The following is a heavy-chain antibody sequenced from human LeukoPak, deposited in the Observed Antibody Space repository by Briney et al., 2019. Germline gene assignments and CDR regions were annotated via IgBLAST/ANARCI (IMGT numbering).Heavy chain of an antibody. CDR2: IYYSGST. V-gene: IGHV4-59*01. Sequence: PSETLSLTCTVSGGSISSYYWSWIRQPPGKGLEWIGYIYYSGSTNYNPSLKSRVTISVDTSKNQFSLKLSSVTAADTAVYYCARSPYLAYCGGDCYGFDYWGQGTLVTVSS. D-gene: IGHD2-21*02. J-gene: IGHJ4*02. CDR3: ARSPYLAYCGGDCYGFDY. CDR1: GGSISSYY.